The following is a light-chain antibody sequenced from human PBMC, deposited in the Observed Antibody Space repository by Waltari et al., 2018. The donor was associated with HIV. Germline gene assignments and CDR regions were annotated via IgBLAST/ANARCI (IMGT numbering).Light chain of an antibody. CDR3: QAWDSSTVV. CDR2: QDT. J-gene: IGLJ2*01. Sequence: SYELTQPPSVSVSPGPTARITCSGDKLGDKYASWYQQKPGQSPVLVIYQDTKRPSGIPARFSGSNSGNTATLTISGTQAMDEADYYCQAWDSSTVVFGGGTKLTVL. CDR1: KLGDKY. V-gene: IGLV3-1*01.